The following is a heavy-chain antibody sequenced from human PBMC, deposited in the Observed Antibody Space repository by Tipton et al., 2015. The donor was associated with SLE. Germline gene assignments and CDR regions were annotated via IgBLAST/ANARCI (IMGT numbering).Heavy chain of an antibody. J-gene: IGHJ4*02. CDR1: GFTFSRYA. D-gene: IGHD1/OR15-1a*01. Sequence: SLRLSCATSGFTFSRYALRWVRRAPGKGLEWVSAISGGGGSTYYADFVKGLFSISIDKSKKTLFLQMNSLRVDDTATYYCAKFEKTTDFYLDSWGQGTLVSVSS. CDR3: AKFEKTTDFYLDS. V-gene: IGHV3-23*01. CDR2: ISGGGGST.